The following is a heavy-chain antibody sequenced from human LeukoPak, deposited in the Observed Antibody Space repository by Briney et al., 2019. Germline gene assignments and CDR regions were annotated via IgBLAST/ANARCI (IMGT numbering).Heavy chain of an antibody. CDR2: ITSSSSYI. V-gene: IGHV3-21*01. J-gene: IGHJ4*02. CDR3: AREILAPGKTLDY. Sequence: GGSLRLSCTASGFTFSDYSMSWVRQAPKGLEWVSSITSSSSYIYYADSAKGRFTISRDNAKNTLYLQMNSLRAEDTAVYYCAREILAPGKTLDYWGQGALVTVSS. CDR1: GFTFSDYS.